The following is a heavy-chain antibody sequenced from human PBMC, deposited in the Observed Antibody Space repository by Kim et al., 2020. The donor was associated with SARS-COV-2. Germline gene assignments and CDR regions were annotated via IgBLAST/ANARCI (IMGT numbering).Heavy chain of an antibody. CDR2: IIPIFGTA. CDR1: GGTFSSYA. CDR3: AREIMAAAGRGPFDY. D-gene: IGHD6-13*01. Sequence: SVKVSCKASGGTFSSYAISWVRQAPGQGLEWMGGIIPIFGTANYAQKFQGRVTITADESTSTAYMELSSLRSEDTAVYYCAREIMAAAGRGPFDYWGQGTLVTVSS. J-gene: IGHJ4*02. V-gene: IGHV1-69*13.